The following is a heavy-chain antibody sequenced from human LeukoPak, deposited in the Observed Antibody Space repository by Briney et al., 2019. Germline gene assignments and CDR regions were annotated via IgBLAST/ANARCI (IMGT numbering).Heavy chain of an antibody. CDR2: IYTSGST. CDR3: ARQGYYYDSSGYFRFDY. D-gene: IGHD3-22*01. Sequence: PSETLSLTCTVSGGSVSSYYWSWIRQPPGKGLEWIGYIYTSGSTNYNPSLKSRVTISVDTSKNQFSLKLSSVTAADTAVYYCARQGYYYDSSGYFRFDYWGQGTLVTVSS. J-gene: IGHJ4*02. V-gene: IGHV4-4*09. CDR1: GGSVSSYY.